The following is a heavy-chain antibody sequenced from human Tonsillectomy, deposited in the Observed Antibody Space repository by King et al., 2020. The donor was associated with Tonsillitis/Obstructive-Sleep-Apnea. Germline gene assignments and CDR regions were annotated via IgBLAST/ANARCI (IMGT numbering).Heavy chain of an antibody. CDR3: ARRGVTTSVGVVIKPPRHWSDP. J-gene: IGHJ5*02. D-gene: IGHD3-3*01. CDR2: IKQDGSEK. Sequence: VQLVESGGGLVQPGGSLRLSCAASGFTFSSYWMSWVRQAPGKGLEWGANIKQDGSEKYYVDSVKGRFTISRDNAKNSLYLQMNSLRAEDTAVYYCARRGVTTSVGVVIKPPRHWSDPWGQGTLVTVSS. V-gene: IGHV3-7*05. CDR1: GFTFSSYW.